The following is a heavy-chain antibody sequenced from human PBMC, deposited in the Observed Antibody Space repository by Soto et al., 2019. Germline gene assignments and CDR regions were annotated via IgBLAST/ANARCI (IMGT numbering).Heavy chain of an antibody. CDR1: GFSLSTSGMC. CDR3: ARTPTYYYDSSGYSTSYYYYYGMDV. J-gene: IGHJ6*02. Sequence: SGPTLVNPTQTLTLTCTFSGFSLSTSGMCVSWIRQPPGKALEWLALIDWDDDKYYSTSLKTRLTISKDTSKNQVVLTMTNMDPVDTATYYCARTPTYYYDSSGYSTSYYYYYGMDVWGQGTTVTVSS. CDR2: IDWDDDK. V-gene: IGHV2-70*01. D-gene: IGHD3-22*01.